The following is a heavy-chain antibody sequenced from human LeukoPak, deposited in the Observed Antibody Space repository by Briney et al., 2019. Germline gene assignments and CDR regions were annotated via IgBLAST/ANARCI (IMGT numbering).Heavy chain of an antibody. CDR2: ISGSGGIT. CDR3: AKDTPSGYSLFDI. Sequence: GGSLRLSCAASGFTFSSFAMSWVRQAPGKGLEWVSGISGSGGITYYADSVKGRFTLSRDNSKNTLYLQMNSLRAEDTAVYYCAKDTPSGYSLFDIWGRGTMVTVSS. D-gene: IGHD5-18*01. CDR1: GFTFSSFA. J-gene: IGHJ3*02. V-gene: IGHV3-23*01.